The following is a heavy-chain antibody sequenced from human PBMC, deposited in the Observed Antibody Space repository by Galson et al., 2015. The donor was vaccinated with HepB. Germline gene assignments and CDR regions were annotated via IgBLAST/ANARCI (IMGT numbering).Heavy chain of an antibody. CDR1: GFTFDDYA. Sequence: SLRLSCAASGFTFDDYAMHWVRQAPGKGLEWVSGISWNSGSIGYADSVKGRFTISRDNAKNSLYLQMNSLRAEDTALYYCAKDQGYCSSTSCYTKDDYYYGMDVWGQGTTVTVSS. V-gene: IGHV3-9*01. CDR2: ISWNSGSI. CDR3: AKDQGYCSSTSCYTKDDYYYGMDV. D-gene: IGHD2-2*02. J-gene: IGHJ6*02.